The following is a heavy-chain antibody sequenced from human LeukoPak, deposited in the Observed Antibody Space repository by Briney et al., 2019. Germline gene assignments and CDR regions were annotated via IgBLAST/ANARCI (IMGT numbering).Heavy chain of an antibody. CDR2: ISYDGSNK. J-gene: IGHJ4*02. CDR1: GFTFSSYA. Sequence: GGSLRLSCAASGFTFSSYAMHWVRQAPGKGLEWVAVISYDGSNKYYADSVKGRFTISRDNSKNTLYLQMNSRRAEDTAVYYCASPRADYGDYFDYWGQGPLVTVSS. V-gene: IGHV3-30-3*01. CDR3: ASPRADYGDYFDY. D-gene: IGHD4-17*01.